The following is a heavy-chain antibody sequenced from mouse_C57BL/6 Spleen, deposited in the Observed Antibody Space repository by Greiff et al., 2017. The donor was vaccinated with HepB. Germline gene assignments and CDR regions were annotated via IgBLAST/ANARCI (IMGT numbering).Heavy chain of an antibody. D-gene: IGHD2-2*01. V-gene: IGHV1-61*01. CDR1: GYTFTSYW. CDR2: IYPSDSET. Sequence: QVQLQQPGAELVRPGSSVKLSCKASGYTFTSYWMDWVKQRPGQGLEWIGNIYPSDSETHYNQKFKDKATLTVDKSSSTAYMQLSSLTSEDSAVYYCAVYYGYSWFAYWGQGTRDSVSA. J-gene: IGHJ3*01. CDR3: AVYYGYSWFAY.